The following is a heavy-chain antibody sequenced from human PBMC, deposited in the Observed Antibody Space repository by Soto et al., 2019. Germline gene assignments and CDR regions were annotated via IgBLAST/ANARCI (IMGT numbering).Heavy chain of an antibody. J-gene: IGHJ5*02. CDR2: TYYRSKWHN. CDR1: GDSVSSNSAA. CDR3: ARGPRYCSGGSCYSLYWFDP. D-gene: IGHD2-15*01. Sequence: SQTLSLTCAISGDSVSSNSAAWNWIRQSPSRGLEWLGRTYYRSKWHNDYAVSVKSQITINPDTSKNQFSLQLNSVTPEDTAVYYCARGPRYCSGGSCYSLYWFDPWGQGTLVTVFS. V-gene: IGHV6-1*01.